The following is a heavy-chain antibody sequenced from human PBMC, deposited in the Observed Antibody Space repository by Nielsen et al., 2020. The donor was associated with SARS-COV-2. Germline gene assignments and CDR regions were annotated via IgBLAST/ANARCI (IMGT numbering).Heavy chain of an antibody. Sequence: ASVKVSCKVSGYTLSELSIHWVRQAPGKGLKWMGGFDPGDAETVYAQKFQDRITMTEDTSADTAYMDLSSLRTEDTAVYYCATSLVAAIFGVLDYWGPGTLVTVSS. CDR3: ATSLVAAIFGVLDY. J-gene: IGHJ4*02. V-gene: IGHV1-24*01. D-gene: IGHD3-3*01. CDR1: GYTLSELS. CDR2: FDPGDAET.